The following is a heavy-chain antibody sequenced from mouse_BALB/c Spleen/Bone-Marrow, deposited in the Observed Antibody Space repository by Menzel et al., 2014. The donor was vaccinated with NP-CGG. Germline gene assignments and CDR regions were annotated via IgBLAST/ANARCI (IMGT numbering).Heavy chain of an antibody. J-gene: IGHJ2*01. CDR1: GFTFXDYY. CDR2: ISDGGSYT. V-gene: IGHV5-4*02. CDR3: ARVSYDYFDY. Sequence: VQLKESGGGLVKPGGSLKLSCAASGFTFXDYYMYWVRQTPEKRLEWVATISDGGSYTYYPDSVKGRFTISRDNAKNNLYLQMSSLKSEDTAMYYCARVSYDYFDYWGQGTTLTVSS. D-gene: IGHD2-4*01.